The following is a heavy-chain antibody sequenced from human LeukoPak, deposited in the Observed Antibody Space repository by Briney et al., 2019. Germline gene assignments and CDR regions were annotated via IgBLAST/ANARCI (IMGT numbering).Heavy chain of an antibody. V-gene: IGHV1-24*01. CDR1: GYTLTELS. CDR3: ATAPQASYCSSTSCYVFDY. Sequence: ASVKVSCKVSGYTLTELSMHWVRQAPGKGLEWMGGFDPEDGETIYAQKFQGRVTMTEDTSTDTAYMELSSLRSEDTAVYYCATAPQASYCSSTSCYVFDYWGQGTLVTVFS. J-gene: IGHJ4*02. D-gene: IGHD2-2*01. CDR2: FDPEDGET.